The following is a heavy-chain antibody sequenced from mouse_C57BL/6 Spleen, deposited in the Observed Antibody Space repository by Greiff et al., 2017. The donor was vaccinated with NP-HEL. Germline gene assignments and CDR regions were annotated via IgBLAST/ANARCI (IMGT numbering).Heavy chain of an antibody. J-gene: IGHJ4*01. CDR3: TTVTTVRYAMDY. V-gene: IGHV14-4*01. CDR1: GFNIKDDY. CDR2: IDPENGDT. D-gene: IGHD1-1*01. Sequence: VQLQQSGAELVRPGASVKLSCTASGFNIKDDYMHWVKQRPEQGLEWIGWIDPENGDTAYASKFQGKATITADTSSNTAYLQRSSLTSEDTAVYYCTTVTTVRYAMDYWGQGTSVTVSS.